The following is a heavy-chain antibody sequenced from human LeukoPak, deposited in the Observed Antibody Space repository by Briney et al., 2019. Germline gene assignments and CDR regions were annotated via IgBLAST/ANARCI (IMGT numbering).Heavy chain of an antibody. CDR2: IRSKAYGGTT. CDR1: GFTFGDYA. D-gene: IGHD3-10*01. Sequence: PGGSLRLSCTASGFTFGDYAMSWVRQAPGKGLEWVGFIRSKAYGGTTEYAASVRGRFASSRDDSKSIAYLQMNSLKTEDTAVYYRTGSYGSGINWFDPWGQGTLVTVSS. J-gene: IGHJ5*02. CDR3: TGSYGSGINWFDP. V-gene: IGHV3-49*04.